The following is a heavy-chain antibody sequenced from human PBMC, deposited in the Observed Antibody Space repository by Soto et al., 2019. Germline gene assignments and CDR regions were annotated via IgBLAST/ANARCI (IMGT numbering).Heavy chain of an antibody. J-gene: IGHJ3*02. CDR2: VNPHSGAT. CDR3: ARPPNPWEPYAFHI. D-gene: IGHD1-26*01. Sequence: QEHLVQSGAEVKKPGASVRVSCKASGYRFTDHYIYWARQAPGQGLEWMGWVNPHSGATKIAQKFQGSVTMTSDTSITTAYMELSRLKSDDTAVYYCARPPNPWEPYAFHIWGHGTLVTVSS. CDR1: GYRFTDHY. V-gene: IGHV1-2*04.